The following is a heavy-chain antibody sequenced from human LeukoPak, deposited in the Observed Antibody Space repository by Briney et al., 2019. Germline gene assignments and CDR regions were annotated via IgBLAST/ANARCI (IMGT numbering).Heavy chain of an antibody. V-gene: IGHV1-8*01. D-gene: IGHD3-3*01. Sequence: ASVKVSCKASGYTFTSYDINWVRQATGQGLEWMGWMNPNSGNTGYAQKFQGRVTMTRNTSISTAYMELSSLRSEDTAVYYCARDLYDFWSGYTNWFDPWGQGTLVTVSS. CDR2: MNPNSGNT. J-gene: IGHJ5*02. CDR1: GYTFTSYD. CDR3: ARDLYDFWSGYTNWFDP.